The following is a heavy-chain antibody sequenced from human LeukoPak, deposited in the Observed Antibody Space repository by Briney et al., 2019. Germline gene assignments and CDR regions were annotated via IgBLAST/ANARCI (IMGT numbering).Heavy chain of an antibody. CDR1: GYTFTGYY. J-gene: IGHJ5*02. D-gene: IGHD3-3*01. CDR2: INPNSGGI. Sequence: ASVKVSCKASGYTFTGYYMHWVRQAPGQGLEWMGWINPNSGGINYAQKLQGRVTMTRDTSISTAYMELSRLRSDDTAVYYCARGGYDFWSGYSPYNWFDPWGQGTLVTVSS. CDR3: ARGGYDFWSGYSPYNWFDP. V-gene: IGHV1-2*02.